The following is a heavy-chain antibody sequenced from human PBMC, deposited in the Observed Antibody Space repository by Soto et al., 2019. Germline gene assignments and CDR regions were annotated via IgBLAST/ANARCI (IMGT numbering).Heavy chain of an antibody. CDR1: GQSFSGHS. CDR2: INESGST. D-gene: IGHD1-1*01. Sequence: QVQLQQWGAGLVKPSETLSLSCAVYGQSFSGHSWAWIRQPPGKGLEWIGEINESGSTYYNPSLKSRVTIPTDTSKNQFSLMLSSVSAADTAAYFCARGSGIVALPGELEDVNYDYWGQGTLVNVSS. CDR3: ARGSGIVALPGELEDVNYDY. V-gene: IGHV4-34*01. J-gene: IGHJ4*02.